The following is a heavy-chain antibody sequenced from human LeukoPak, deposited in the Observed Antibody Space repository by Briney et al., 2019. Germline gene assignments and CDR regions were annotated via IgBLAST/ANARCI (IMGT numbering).Heavy chain of an antibody. J-gene: IGHJ4*02. V-gene: IGHV3-33*06. CDR3: VKDITMIVVVRSDY. CDR1: GFTFSSYG. CDR2: IWYDGSNK. D-gene: IGHD3-22*01. Sequence: GRSLRLSCAASGFTFSSYGMHWVRQAPGKGLEWVAVIWYDGSNKYYADSVKGRFTISRDNSKNTLYLQMSNLRAEDTAVYYCVKDITMIVVVRSDYWGQGTLVTVSS.